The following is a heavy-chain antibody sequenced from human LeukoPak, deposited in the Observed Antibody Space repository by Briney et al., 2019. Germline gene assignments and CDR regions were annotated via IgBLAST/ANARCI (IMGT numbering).Heavy chain of an antibody. J-gene: IGHJ4*02. V-gene: IGHV3-74*01. CDR3: VREHFGFDS. D-gene: IGHD3-10*01. CDR2: IDTDGGRT. CDR1: GFRFRSW. Sequence: GGSLRLPCAASGFRFRSWMNWVRQAPGKGLVWVSFIDTDGGRTNYAVSLKGRFTISRDNGRNTLYLQMNSLRVEDNGVDYCVREHFGFDSWGQGALVIVSS.